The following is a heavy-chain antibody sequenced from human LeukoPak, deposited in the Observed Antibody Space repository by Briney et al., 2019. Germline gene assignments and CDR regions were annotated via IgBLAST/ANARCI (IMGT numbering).Heavy chain of an antibody. CDR3: ARGDGYNDAEYLQH. J-gene: IGHJ1*01. Sequence: LSLTCTVSGGSISSYYGSWIRQPAGKGLEGGAVIWYDGSNKYYGDSVKGRFTISRDNSKKTLYLQMNSLRVEDTAVYYCARGDGYNDAEYLQHWGQGTLVTVS. CDR1: GGSISSYY. D-gene: IGHD5-24*01. V-gene: IGHV3-33*08. CDR2: IWYDGSNK.